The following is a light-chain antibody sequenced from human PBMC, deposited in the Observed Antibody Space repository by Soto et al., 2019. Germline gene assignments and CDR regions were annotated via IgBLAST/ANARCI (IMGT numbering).Light chain of an antibody. V-gene: IGKV3-20*01. CDR3: QQYDSSPRT. Sequence: TVCKQSPGNLPSSPGQRATLSCRASHTISSSYLAWYQQKPGQAPRLLIYAISDRATGVPDRFRGSGSGTDFPLTITRLEPEDFAVYFCQQYDSSPRTFGQGTKVDIK. CDR1: HTISSSY. CDR2: AIS. J-gene: IGKJ1*01.